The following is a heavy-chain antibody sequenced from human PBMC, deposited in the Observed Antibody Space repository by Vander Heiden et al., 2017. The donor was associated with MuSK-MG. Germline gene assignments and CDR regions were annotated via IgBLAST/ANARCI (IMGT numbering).Heavy chain of an antibody. CDR2: ISYDGSNK. V-gene: IGHV3-30*18. J-gene: IGHJ4*02. Sequence: QVQLVESGGGVVQPGRSLRLSCAASGFTFSSYGMHWVRQAPGKGLEWVAVISYDGSNKYYADSVKGRFTISRDNSKNTLYLQMNSLRAEDTAVYYCAKRTLGYSGSWYMGYFDYWGQGTLGTVAS. CDR1: GFTFSSYG. CDR3: AKRTLGYSGSWYMGYFDY. D-gene: IGHD6-13*01.